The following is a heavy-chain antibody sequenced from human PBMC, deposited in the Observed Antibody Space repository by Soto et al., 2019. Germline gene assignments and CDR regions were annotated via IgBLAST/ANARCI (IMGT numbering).Heavy chain of an antibody. V-gene: IGHV4-34*01. CDR2: INHSGST. Sequence: PSETLSLTCAVYGGSFSGYYWSWIRQPPGKGLEWIGEINHSGSTNYNPSLKSRVTISVDTSKNQFSLKLSSVTAADTAVYYCASRRRGHYYGSGSYYERGYYYYGMDVWGQGTTVTVSS. D-gene: IGHD3-10*01. J-gene: IGHJ6*02. CDR3: ASRRRGHYYGSGSYYERGYYYYGMDV. CDR1: GGSFSGYY.